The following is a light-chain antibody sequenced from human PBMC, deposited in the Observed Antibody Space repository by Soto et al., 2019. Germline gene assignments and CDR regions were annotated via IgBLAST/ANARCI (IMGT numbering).Light chain of an antibody. CDR2: GAS. CDR1: QSVSNNY. J-gene: IGKJ1*01. Sequence: EIVLPHSPGTLSLSQWEIATLSCRASQSVSNNYVAWYQQKAGQATRLLIYGASNRATGIPDRFSGSGSGTDFTLTISRLEPEDFALYYCQQYSSSGTFGQVTKVDIK. V-gene: IGKV3-20*01. CDR3: QQYSSSGT.